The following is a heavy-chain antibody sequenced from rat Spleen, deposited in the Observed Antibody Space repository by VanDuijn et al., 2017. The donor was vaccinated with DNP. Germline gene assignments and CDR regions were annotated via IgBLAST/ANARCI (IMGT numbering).Heavy chain of an antibody. CDR2: ISYSGST. Sequence: EVQLQESGPGLVKPSQSLSLTCSVTGYSITSNYWGWIRKFPGNKMEWIGHISYSGSTSYNPSLKSRISITRDTSKNQFFLQLNSVTTEDTATYYCARQDHNNYGWYFDFWGPGTMVTVSS. V-gene: IGHV3-1*01. CDR1: GYSITSNY. J-gene: IGHJ1*01. CDR3: ARQDHNNYGWYFDF. D-gene: IGHD1-10*01.